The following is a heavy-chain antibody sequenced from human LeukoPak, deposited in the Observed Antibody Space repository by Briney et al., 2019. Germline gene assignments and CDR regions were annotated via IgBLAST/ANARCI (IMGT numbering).Heavy chain of an antibody. J-gene: IGHJ6*03. CDR1: GGTFSSYA. CDR2: IIPIFGTA. V-gene: IGHV1-69*05. Sequence: SVKVSCKASGGTFSSYAISWVRQAPGQGLEWMGGIIPIFGTANYAQKFQGRVTITTDESTNTAYMELSSLRSEDTAVYYCARGVGRYNWNYYYMDVWGKGTTVTVSS. D-gene: IGHD1-20*01. CDR3: ARGVGRYNWNYYYMDV.